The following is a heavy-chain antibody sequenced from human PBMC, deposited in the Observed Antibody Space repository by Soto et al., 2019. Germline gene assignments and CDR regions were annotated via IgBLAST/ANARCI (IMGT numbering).Heavy chain of an antibody. Sequence: GGSLRLSCAASGFTFSSYSMNWVRQAPGKGLEWVSSISSSSSYIYYADSVKGRFTISRDNAKNSLYLQMNSLRAEDTAVYYCARDLKNYDILTGRLLWGQGTLVTVSS. CDR1: GFTFSSYS. D-gene: IGHD3-9*01. J-gene: IGHJ4*02. V-gene: IGHV3-21*01. CDR3: ARDLKNYDILTGRLL. CDR2: ISSSSSYI.